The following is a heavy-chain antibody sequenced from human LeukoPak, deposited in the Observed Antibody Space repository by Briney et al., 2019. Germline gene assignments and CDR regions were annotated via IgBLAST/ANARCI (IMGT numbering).Heavy chain of an antibody. CDR2: INHSGST. V-gene: IGHV4-34*01. J-gene: IGHJ6*02. D-gene: IGHD1-7*01. CDR1: GGSFSGYY. Sequence: SETLSLTSAVYGGSFSGYYWSWIRQPPGKGLEWIGEINHSGSTNYNPSLKSRVTISVDTSKNQFSLKLSSVTAADTAVYYCARGTSVWYYYYGMDVWGQGTTVTVSS. CDR3: ARGTSVWYYYYGMDV.